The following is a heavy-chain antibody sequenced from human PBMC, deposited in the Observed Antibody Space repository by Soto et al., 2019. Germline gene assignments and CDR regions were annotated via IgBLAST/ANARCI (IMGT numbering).Heavy chain of an antibody. Sequence: PGGSLRLSCAASGFTFSNAWMSWVRQAPGKGLEWVGRIKSKTDGGTTDYAAPVKGRFTISRDDSKNTLYLQMNSLKTEDTAVYCCTTWLLWGSYRFDYWGQGTLVTVSS. CDR3: TTWLLWGSYRFDY. V-gene: IGHV3-15*01. J-gene: IGHJ4*02. CDR1: GFTFSNAW. CDR2: IKSKTDGGTT. D-gene: IGHD3-16*02.